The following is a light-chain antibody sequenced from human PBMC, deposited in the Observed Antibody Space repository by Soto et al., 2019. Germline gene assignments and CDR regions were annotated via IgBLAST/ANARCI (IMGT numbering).Light chain of an antibody. CDR2: EGS. CDR3: CSYAGSSTSYV. Sequence: QSERTQPASVSGSPGQSITISCTGTSSDVGSYTLVSWYQQHPGKAPELVIFEGSQRPSGVSNRFSGSKSGNTASLTISGLQAEDAADYYGCSYAGSSTSYVFGTETKVTVL. V-gene: IGLV2-23*01. J-gene: IGLJ1*01. CDR1: SSDVGSYTL.